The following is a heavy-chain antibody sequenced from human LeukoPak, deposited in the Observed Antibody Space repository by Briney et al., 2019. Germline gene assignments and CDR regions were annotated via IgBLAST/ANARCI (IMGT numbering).Heavy chain of an antibody. CDR1: GYIFTNYW. J-gene: IGHJ6*03. CDR3: ARISDHDYSDYYMDV. CDR2: IYPGDSDT. D-gene: IGHD4-11*01. V-gene: IGHV5-51*01. Sequence: GESLKISCKGSGYIFTNYWIGWVRQMPGKGLEWMGIIYPGDSDTRYSASCQGQVTISADKSISTAYLQWSSLKASDTAMHYCARISDHDYSDYYMDVWGKGTTVTVSS.